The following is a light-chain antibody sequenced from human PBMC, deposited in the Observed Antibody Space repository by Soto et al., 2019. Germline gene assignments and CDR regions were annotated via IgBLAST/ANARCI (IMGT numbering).Light chain of an antibody. V-gene: IGKV1-9*01. Sequence: DIQMTQSPSSLSASVVSRVTITCRASQSISSYLNWYQQKPGKAPKLLIYAASSLQSGVPSRFSGSGSGTEFTLTISSLQPEDFATYYCQQLNSYQITFGQGTRLEI. J-gene: IGKJ5*01. CDR1: QSISSY. CDR2: AAS. CDR3: QQLNSYQIT.